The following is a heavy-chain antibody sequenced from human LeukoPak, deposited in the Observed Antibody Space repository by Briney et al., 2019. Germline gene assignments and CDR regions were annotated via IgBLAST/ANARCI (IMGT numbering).Heavy chain of an antibody. J-gene: IGHJ4*02. V-gene: IGHV4-4*02. CDR3: ARQTGSGLFILP. Sequence: SETLSLTCAVSGGSISSSNWWSWVRQPPGKGLEWIGRIYTSGSTNYNPSLKSRVTISVDTSKNQFSLRLTSVTAADTAVYYCARQTGSGLFILPGGQGTLVTVSS. CDR2: IYTSGST. CDR1: GGSISSSNW. D-gene: IGHD3/OR15-3a*01.